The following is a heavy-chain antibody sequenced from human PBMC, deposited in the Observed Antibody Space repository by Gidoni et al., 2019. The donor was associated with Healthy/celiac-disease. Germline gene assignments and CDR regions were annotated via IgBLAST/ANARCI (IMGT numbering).Heavy chain of an antibody. D-gene: IGHD2-8*01. Sequence: QITLKESGPTLVKPTQTLTLTCTFSGFSLSTSGVGVGWIRQPPGKALEWLALIYWDDDKRYSPSLKSRLTITKDTSKNQVVLTMTNMDPVDTATYYCAHRPKPDCTNGVCYTWSFDYWGQGTLVTVSS. V-gene: IGHV2-5*02. J-gene: IGHJ4*02. CDR3: AHRPKPDCTNGVCYTWSFDY. CDR1: GFSLSTSGVG. CDR2: IYWDDDK.